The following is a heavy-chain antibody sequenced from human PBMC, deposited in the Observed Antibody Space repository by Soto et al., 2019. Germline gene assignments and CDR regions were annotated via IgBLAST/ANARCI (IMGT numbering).Heavy chain of an antibody. CDR1: GFTFSSYA. CDR3: ANDTEEMDKISWFDP. CDR2: TSGSGGST. J-gene: IGHJ5*02. D-gene: IGHD2-2*03. V-gene: IGHV3-23*01. Sequence: GGSLRLSCAAFGFTFSSYAMSWVLKAPRKGLEWVTATSGSGGSTYYADTVKGRFTIPRDNSKNTLYMQMNSLRAEDTTVYYCANDTEEMDKISWFDPWGQRTLVTFSS.